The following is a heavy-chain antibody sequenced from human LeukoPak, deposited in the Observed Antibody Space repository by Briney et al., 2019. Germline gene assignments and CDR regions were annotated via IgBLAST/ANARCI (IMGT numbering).Heavy chain of an antibody. V-gene: IGHV4-34*01. D-gene: IGHD1-7*01. CDR3: ARGRNYVSDFYFDV. Sequence: SEILSLTCAVYGVSLRGYYWSWIRQSPEKGLEWIGEISHEGDSIYNPSLKSRLTLSVDMSKNQFSLKLRSVTAADTAVYYCARGRNYVSDFYFDVWGKGTTVIVSS. CDR2: ISHEGDS. CDR1: GVSLRGYY. J-gene: IGHJ6*03.